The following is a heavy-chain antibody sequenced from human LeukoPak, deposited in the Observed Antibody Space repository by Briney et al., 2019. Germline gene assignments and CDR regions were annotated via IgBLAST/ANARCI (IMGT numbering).Heavy chain of an antibody. V-gene: IGHV4-31*03. J-gene: IGHJ6*02. CDR3: AREATVTTRAHYYGMDV. Sequence: SQTLSLTCTVSGGSISSGGYYWSWIRQHPGKGLEWIGYIYYSGSTYYNPSLKSRVTISVDTSKNQFSLKLSSVTAADTAVYYCAREATVTTRAHYYGMDVWGQGTTVTISS. CDR2: IYYSGST. CDR1: GGSISSGGYY. D-gene: IGHD4-17*01.